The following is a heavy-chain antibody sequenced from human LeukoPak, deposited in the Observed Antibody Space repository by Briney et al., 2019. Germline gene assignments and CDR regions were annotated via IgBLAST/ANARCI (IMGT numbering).Heavy chain of an antibody. CDR1: GFTFSSYS. V-gene: IGHV3-48*01. CDR3: ARGGNSLDY. Sequence: PGGSLRLSCAASGFTFSSYSMNWVRQAPGKGLEWVSYISSSSTIYYADSVKGRFTISRDNAKNSLYLQMNSLRVEDTAVYYSARGGNSLDYWGQGTLVTVSS. D-gene: IGHD3-10*01. CDR2: ISSSSTI. J-gene: IGHJ4*02.